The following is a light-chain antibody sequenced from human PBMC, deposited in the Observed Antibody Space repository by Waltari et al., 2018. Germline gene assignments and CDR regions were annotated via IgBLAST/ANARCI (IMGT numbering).Light chain of an antibody. CDR2: DVT. V-gene: IGLV2-11*01. Sequence: QSALTQPRSVSGSPGQSVTISCTGTSSDVGYYNYVSWYQQHPGKPPNLMIYDVTKRPSGVPDRFSGSNSGNTASLTVSGLQADDEADYYCCSFARSSTLVFGGGTKLTVL. CDR1: SSDVGYYNY. J-gene: IGLJ2*01. CDR3: CSFARSSTLV.